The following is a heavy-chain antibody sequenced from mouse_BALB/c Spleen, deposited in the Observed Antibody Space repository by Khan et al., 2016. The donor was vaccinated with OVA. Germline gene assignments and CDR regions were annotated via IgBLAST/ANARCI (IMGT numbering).Heavy chain of an antibody. CDR3: ARAYYGNYREAMDY. CDR1: GFSLTGYG. J-gene: IGHJ4*01. CDR2: IWGDGST. V-gene: IGHV2-6-7*01. Sequence: QMQLKESGPGLVAPSQRLSITCTVSGFSLTGYGVNWVRQPPGKGLEWLGMIWGDGSTDYNSVLKSRLSISKDNSKSQVFLKMNSLQTDDTARYYCARAYYGNYREAMDYWGQGTSVTVSS. D-gene: IGHD2-10*01.